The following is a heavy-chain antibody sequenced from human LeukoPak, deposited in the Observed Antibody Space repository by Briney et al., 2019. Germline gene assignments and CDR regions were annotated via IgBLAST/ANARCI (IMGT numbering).Heavy chain of an antibody. D-gene: IGHD3-3*01. Sequence: SVKVSCKASGGTFSSYAISWVRQAPGQGLEWMGGIIPIFGTANYAQKFQGRVTITADESTSTAYMELSSLRSEDTAVYYCARDRPREGYYDFWSGDAFDIWGQGTMVTVSS. V-gene: IGHV1-69*13. J-gene: IGHJ3*02. CDR1: GGTFSSYA. CDR2: IIPIFGTA. CDR3: ARDRPREGYYDFWSGDAFDI.